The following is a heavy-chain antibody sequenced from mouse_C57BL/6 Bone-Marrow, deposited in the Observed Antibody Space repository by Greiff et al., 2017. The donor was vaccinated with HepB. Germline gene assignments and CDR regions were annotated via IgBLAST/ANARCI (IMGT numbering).Heavy chain of an antibody. D-gene: IGHD1-1*01. CDR1: GFSLSTSGMG. Sequence: QVQLKESGPGILQSSQTLSLTCSFSGFSLSTSGMGVSWLRQPSGKGLEWLAHIYWDDDKRYNPSLKSRLTISKDTSRNQVFLKITSVDTADTATYCCARRAPYYCYGSSYHWYFDVWGTGTTVTVSS. CDR3: ARRAPYYCYGSSYHWYFDV. J-gene: IGHJ1*03. CDR2: IYWDDDK. V-gene: IGHV8-12*01.